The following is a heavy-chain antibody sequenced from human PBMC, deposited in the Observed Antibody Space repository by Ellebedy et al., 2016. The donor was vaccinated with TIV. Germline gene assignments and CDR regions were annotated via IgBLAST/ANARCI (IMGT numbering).Heavy chain of an antibody. D-gene: IGHD3-3*01. V-gene: IGHV3-7*01. CDR1: GFSFSNFW. Sequence: GESLKISCAAWGFSFSNFWMSWVRQAPGKGLEWVAHIKTDGSETYYVDSVKGRFTISRENAKNALFLQMDGPRVDDSAVYYCVGFGVFNLWGQGAPVTVSS. CDR2: IKTDGSET. CDR3: VGFGVFNL. J-gene: IGHJ5*02.